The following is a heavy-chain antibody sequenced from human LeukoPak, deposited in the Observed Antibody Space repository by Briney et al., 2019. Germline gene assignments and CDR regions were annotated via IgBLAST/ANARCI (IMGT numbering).Heavy chain of an antibody. CDR3: ARVGYSSGWYIGGYYYYYMDV. D-gene: IGHD6-19*01. CDR1: GFTISSNY. CDR2: IYCGGST. J-gene: IGHJ6*03. Sequence: SGGSLRLSCAASGFTISSNYMSWVRQAPGKGLEWVGVIYCGGSTYYAASVKGRFTISRDNSKNTLYLQVNSLRAEDTAVYYCARVGYSSGWYIGGYYYYYMDVWGKGTTVTISS. V-gene: IGHV3-66*01.